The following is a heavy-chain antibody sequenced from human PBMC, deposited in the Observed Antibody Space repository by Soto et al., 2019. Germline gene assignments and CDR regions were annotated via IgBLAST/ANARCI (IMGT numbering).Heavy chain of an antibody. V-gene: IGHV5-51*01. Sequence: PGESLKISCKGSGYSFTSYWIGWVRQMPGKGLEWMGINYPGDSDTKNSPSFQGQVTISADKSISTAYLQWSSLKASDTALYYCASSSSYDFWSGYFDAFDIWGQGTMVTVSS. D-gene: IGHD3-3*01. CDR2: NYPGDSDT. CDR3: ASSSSYDFWSGYFDAFDI. CDR1: GYSFTSYW. J-gene: IGHJ3*02.